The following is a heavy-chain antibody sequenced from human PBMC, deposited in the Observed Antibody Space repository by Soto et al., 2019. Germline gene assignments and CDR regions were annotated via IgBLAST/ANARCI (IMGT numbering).Heavy chain of an antibody. CDR2: IIPVTETP. D-gene: IGHD3-10*01. V-gene: IGHV1-69*06. CDR1: GGTFISHA. CDR3: ARGNKGPGHYGPGSQGWYGP. J-gene: IGHJ5*02. Sequence: QVQLVQSGAEVKKPGSSVRVSCKVSGGTFISHAINWLRQAPGQGLEWMGVIIPVTETPNNAEKFQGRLTITADKSTTTVYREVSSMTLDDTAVYFWARGNKGPGHYGPGSQGWYGPWGQGTLVNVSS.